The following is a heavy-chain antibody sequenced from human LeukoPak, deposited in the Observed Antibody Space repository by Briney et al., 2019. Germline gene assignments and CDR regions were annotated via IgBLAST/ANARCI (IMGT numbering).Heavy chain of an antibody. CDR1: GFTFSSYS. D-gene: IGHD2-15*01. V-gene: IGHV3-21*01. Sequence: GGSLRLSCAASGFTFSSYSMNWVRQAPGKGLEWVSSISSSSSYIYYADSVKGRFTISRDNAKNSLYLQMNSLRAEDTAVYYCARSRYCSGGSCYEDYWGQGTLVTVSS. J-gene: IGHJ4*02. CDR2: ISSSSSYI. CDR3: ARSRYCSGGSCYEDY.